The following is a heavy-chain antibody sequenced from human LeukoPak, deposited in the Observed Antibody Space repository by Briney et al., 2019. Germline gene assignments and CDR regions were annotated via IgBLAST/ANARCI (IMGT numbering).Heavy chain of an antibody. CDR2: IDNRGCT. D-gene: IGHD7-27*01. V-gene: IGHV4-34*01. J-gene: IGHJ4*02. CDR3: ARDSNWGFQ. Sequence: SETLSLTCTVSGGSFNFYFWHWIRQPSGKGLEWLADIDNRGCTQYNPSLRGRGTISVDTSRNHVSLRLTSVTAADTAVYFCARDSNWGFQWGPGTLVTVSS. CDR1: GGSFNFYF.